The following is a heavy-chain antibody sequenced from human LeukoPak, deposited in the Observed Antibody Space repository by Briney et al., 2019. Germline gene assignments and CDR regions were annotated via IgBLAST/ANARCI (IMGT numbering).Heavy chain of an antibody. V-gene: IGHV1-18*04. Sequence: GASVKVSCKASGYTFTSYGISWVRQAPGQGVEWMGWISAYNGNANYAQKLQGRVTMTTDTSTSTAYMELRSLRSDDTAVYYCARLPLGDDYGDLDYFDYWGQGTLVTVSS. CDR2: ISAYNGNA. CDR3: ARLPLGDDYGDLDYFDY. CDR1: GYTFTSYG. J-gene: IGHJ4*02. D-gene: IGHD4-17*01.